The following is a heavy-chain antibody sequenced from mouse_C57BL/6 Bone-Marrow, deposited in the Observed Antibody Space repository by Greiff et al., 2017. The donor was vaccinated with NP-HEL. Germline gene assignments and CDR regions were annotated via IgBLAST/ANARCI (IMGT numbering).Heavy chain of an antibody. CDR3: AREGYYYGSSYAPYAMDY. CDR2: IHPNSGST. Sequence: QVQLQQPGAELVKPGASVKLSCKASGYTFTSYWMHWVKQRPGQGLEWIGMIHPNSGSTNYNEKFKSKATLTVDKSSSTACMQLSSLTSEDSAVYYCAREGYYYGSSYAPYAMDYWGQGTSVTVSS. J-gene: IGHJ4*01. V-gene: IGHV1-64*01. CDR1: GYTFTSYW. D-gene: IGHD1-1*01.